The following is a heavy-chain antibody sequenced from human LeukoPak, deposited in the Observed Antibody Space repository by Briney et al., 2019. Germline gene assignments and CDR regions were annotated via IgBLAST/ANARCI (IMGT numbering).Heavy chain of an antibody. D-gene: IGHD3-22*01. J-gene: IGHJ5*02. CDR2: ISWNSGSI. V-gene: IGHV3-9*01. Sequence: PGRSLRLSCAASGFTFDDYAMHWVRHAPGKGLEWVSGISWNSGSIRYADPVKGRFTISRDNAKNSLYLQMNSLRAEDTALYYCAKDFQGSSGYYGDWFDPWGQGTLVTVSS. CDR3: AKDFQGSSGYYGDWFDP. CDR1: GFTFDDYA.